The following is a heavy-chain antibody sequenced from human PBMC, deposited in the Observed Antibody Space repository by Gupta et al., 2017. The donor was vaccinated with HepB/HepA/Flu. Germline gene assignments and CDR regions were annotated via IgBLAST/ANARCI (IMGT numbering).Heavy chain of an antibody. CDR2: INHSGST. J-gene: IGHJ2*01. Sequence: QVQLQQWGAGLLKPSETLSLTCAVYGGSFSGYYWSWIRQPPGKGLEWIGEINHSGSTNYNPSLKSRVTISVDTSKNQFSLKLSSVTAADTAVYYCARGRRSFMVRGVTGYHYWYFDLWGRGTLVTVSS. CDR1: GGSFSGYY. CDR3: ARGRRSFMVRGVTGYHYWYFDL. V-gene: IGHV4-34*01. D-gene: IGHD3-10*01.